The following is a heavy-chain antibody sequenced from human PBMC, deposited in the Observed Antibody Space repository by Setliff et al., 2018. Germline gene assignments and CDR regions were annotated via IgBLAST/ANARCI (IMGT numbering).Heavy chain of an antibody. V-gene: IGHV4-59*12. J-gene: IGHJ5*01. CDR1: GGSMTSYY. CDR2: VHYSGDS. D-gene: IGHD3-10*01. CDR3: ARIKWFGETDCFDS. Sequence: SETLSLTCTVSGGSMTSYYWSWIRQSPWKGLEWIGYVHYSGDSNYNPSLKSRVTMSVDTSKNQFSLKLNSLTAADTAVYYCARIKWFGETDCFDSWGQGTLVTVSS.